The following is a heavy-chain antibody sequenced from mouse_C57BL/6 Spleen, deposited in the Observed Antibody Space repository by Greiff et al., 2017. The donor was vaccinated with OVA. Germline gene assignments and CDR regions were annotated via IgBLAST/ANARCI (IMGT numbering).Heavy chain of an antibody. CDR2: IYPGDGDT. Sequence: VKLMESGAELVKPGASVKISCKASGYAFSSYWMNWVKQRPGKGLEWIGQIYPGDGDTNYNGKFKGKATLTADKSSSTAYMQLSSLTSEDSAVYFCARGLGREAMDYWGQGTSVTVSS. J-gene: IGHJ4*01. V-gene: IGHV1-80*01. D-gene: IGHD4-1*01. CDR1: GYAFSSYW. CDR3: ARGLGREAMDY.